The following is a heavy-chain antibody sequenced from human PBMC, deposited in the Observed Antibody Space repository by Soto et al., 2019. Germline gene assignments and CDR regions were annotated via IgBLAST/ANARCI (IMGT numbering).Heavy chain of an antibody. Sequence: EVQLVESGGGLVQPGGSLRLSCSASGFTFSSYAMHWVRQAPGKGLEYVSAISSNGGSTYYADSVKGRFTISRDNSKNTLYLQMSSLRAEDTAVYYCVKTLTAVAGGWGAFDIWGQGTMVTVSS. D-gene: IGHD6-19*01. CDR1: GFTFSSYA. CDR3: VKTLTAVAGGWGAFDI. CDR2: ISSNGGST. V-gene: IGHV3-64D*06. J-gene: IGHJ3*02.